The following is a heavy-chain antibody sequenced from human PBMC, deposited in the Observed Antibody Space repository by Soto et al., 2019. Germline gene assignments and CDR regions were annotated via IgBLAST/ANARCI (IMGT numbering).Heavy chain of an antibody. Sequence: QVQLVQSGAEVKKPGASVKGSCKASGYTFTSYDITWVRQATGQGLEWMGWTNPNSGNTGYAQKFQGSVTMTRKTSISTAYMELSSRRSEDTAVYSGARTIYGATVAYWGQGTLVPVSS. CDR1: GYTFTSYD. CDR3: ARTIYGATVAY. J-gene: IGHJ4*02. CDR2: TNPNSGNT. V-gene: IGHV1-8*01. D-gene: IGHD4-17*01.